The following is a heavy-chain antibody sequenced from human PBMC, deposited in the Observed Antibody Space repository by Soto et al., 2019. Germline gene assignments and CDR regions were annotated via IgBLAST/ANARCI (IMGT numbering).Heavy chain of an antibody. Sequence: ASVKVSCKASGYTFTGYYMHWVRQAPGQGLEWMGWINPNSGGTSYAQKFQGRVTMTRDTSISTAYMELSRLRSDDTAVYYCARDQESSSWYNWFDPWGQGTLVTVSS. J-gene: IGHJ5*02. CDR2: INPNSGGT. V-gene: IGHV1-2*02. D-gene: IGHD6-13*01. CDR3: ARDQESSSWYNWFDP. CDR1: GYTFTGYY.